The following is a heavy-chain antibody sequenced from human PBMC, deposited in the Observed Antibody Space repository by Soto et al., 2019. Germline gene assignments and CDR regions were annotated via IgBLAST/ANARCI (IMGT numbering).Heavy chain of an antibody. D-gene: IGHD3-3*01. CDR3: ARGVNYDFFYYYYMDV. CDR2: MNPNSGNT. V-gene: IGHV1-8*01. CDR1: GYTFTSYD. Sequence: GASVKVSCKASGYTFTSYDINWVRQATGQGLEWMGWMNPNSGNTGYAQKFQGRVTMTRSTSISTAYMELSSLRSEDTAVYYCARGVNYDFFYYYYMDVWGKGTTVTVSS. J-gene: IGHJ6*03.